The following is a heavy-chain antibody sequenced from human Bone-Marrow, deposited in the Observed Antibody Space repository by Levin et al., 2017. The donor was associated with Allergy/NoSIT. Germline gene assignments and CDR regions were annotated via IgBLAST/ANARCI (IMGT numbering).Heavy chain of an antibody. CDR3: ATYWLGNFDY. J-gene: IGHJ4*02. D-gene: IGHD6-19*01. Sequence: SETLSLTCTVSGGSISSYYWSWIRQPPGKGLEWIGYIYYTGSTYYNPSLKSRVTISVDTSKNQFSLKLSSVTAADTAVYYCATYWLGNFDYWGQGTLVTVSS. V-gene: IGHV4-59*01. CDR1: GGSISSYY. CDR2: IYYTGST.